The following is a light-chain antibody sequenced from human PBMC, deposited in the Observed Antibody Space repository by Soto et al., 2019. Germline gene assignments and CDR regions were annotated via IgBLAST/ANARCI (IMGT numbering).Light chain of an antibody. V-gene: IGKV3-20*01. CDR3: QQYGSSPP. CDR1: QSVSSSY. CDR2: GAS. J-gene: IGKJ1*01. Sequence: LSCRASQSVSSSYLAWYQQKPGQAPRLLIYGASSRATGIPDRFSGSGSGTDFTLTISRLEPEDFAVYYCQQYGSSPPFDQG.